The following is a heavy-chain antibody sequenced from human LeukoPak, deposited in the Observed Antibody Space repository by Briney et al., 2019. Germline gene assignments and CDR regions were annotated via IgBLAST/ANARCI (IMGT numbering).Heavy chain of an antibody. J-gene: IGHJ5*02. D-gene: IGHD1-26*01. V-gene: IGHV4-59*01. CDR3: AAGTRYSGIQDGFDP. CDR1: GGYIGGSISSYY. CDR2: IYYSGST. Sequence: PSETLSLTCTVSGGYIGGSISSYYWNWIRQPPGKGLEWIGYIYYSGSTNYNPSLKSRVTISVDTSKNQFSLKMTSVTAADTAVYYCAAGTRYSGIQDGFDPWGQGTLVTVSS.